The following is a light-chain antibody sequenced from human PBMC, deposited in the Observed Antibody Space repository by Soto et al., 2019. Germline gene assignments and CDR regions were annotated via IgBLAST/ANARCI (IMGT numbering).Light chain of an antibody. CDR1: QSFSGF. V-gene: IGKV3-11*01. Sequence: EIVLTQSPATLSLSPGERATLSCRASQSFSGFLAWYQQTPGHAPRLLIYDTSHRATGIPARFSGSGSGTDFTLTISSLEPEDFAVYYCQQRSIWPPEYTFGQGTKLEIK. J-gene: IGKJ2*01. CDR2: DTS. CDR3: QQRSIWPPEYT.